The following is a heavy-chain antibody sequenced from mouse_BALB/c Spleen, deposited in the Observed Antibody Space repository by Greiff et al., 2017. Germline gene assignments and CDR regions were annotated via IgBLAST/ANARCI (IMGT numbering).Heavy chain of an antibody. CDR1: GYAFTNYL. D-gene: IGHD4-1*01. J-gene: IGHJ2*01. V-gene: IGHV1-54*01. CDR3: ARSSGTNFDY. Sequence: VQLQQSGAELARPGASVKVSCKASGYAFTNYLIEWVKQRPGQGLEWIGVINPGSGGTNYNEKFKGKATLTADKSSSTAYMQLSSLTSDDSAVYFCARSSGTNFDYWGQGTTLTVSS. CDR2: INPGSGGT.